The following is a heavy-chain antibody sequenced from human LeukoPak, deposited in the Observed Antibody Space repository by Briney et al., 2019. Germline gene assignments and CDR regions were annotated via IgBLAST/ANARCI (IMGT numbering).Heavy chain of an antibody. CDR3: ASEIVPRWSSPNFDY. Sequence: GGSLRLSCATSGFTFISYEMNWVRQAPGKGLEWVSYISETGSTIYYADSVKGRFTISRDNAKNSLYLQMDSLRAEDTAVYYCASEIVPRWSSPNFDYWGQGTLVTVSS. J-gene: IGHJ4*02. D-gene: IGHD2-15*01. V-gene: IGHV3-48*03. CDR2: ISETGSTI. CDR1: GFTFISYE.